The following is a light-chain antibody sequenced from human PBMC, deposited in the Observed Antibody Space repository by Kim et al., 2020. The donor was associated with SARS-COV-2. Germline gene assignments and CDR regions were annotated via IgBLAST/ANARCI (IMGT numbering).Light chain of an antibody. Sequence: ETVMTQSPATLYMAPGERATLSCRASQSVTSNLAWYQQKAGQPPRLLIYATSTRATGIPARFSGSGSGTEFTLTISSLQSEDFAVYYCQQYNNWPLFTFGPGTKVDIK. J-gene: IGKJ3*01. CDR3: QQYNNWPLFT. CDR1: QSVTSN. CDR2: ATS. V-gene: IGKV3-15*01.